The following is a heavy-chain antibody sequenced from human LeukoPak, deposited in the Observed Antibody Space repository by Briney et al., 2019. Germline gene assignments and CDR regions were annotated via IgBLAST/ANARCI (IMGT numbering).Heavy chain of an antibody. D-gene: IGHD3-3*01. Sequence: PGGSLRLSCAASGFTFSSYAMHWVRQAPGKGLEWVAVISYDGSNKYYADSVKGRFTISRDNSKNTLYLQMNSLRAEDTAVYYCARAYYDFWSGYWVYNWFDPWGQGTLVTVSS. V-gene: IGHV3-30*01. CDR3: ARAYYDFWSGYWVYNWFDP. CDR2: ISYDGSNK. CDR1: GFTFSSYA. J-gene: IGHJ5*02.